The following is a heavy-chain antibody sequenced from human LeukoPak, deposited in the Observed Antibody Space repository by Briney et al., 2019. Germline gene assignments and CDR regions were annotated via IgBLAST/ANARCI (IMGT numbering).Heavy chain of an antibody. CDR3: ARDLVTVTKGSDI. CDR1: ADSFSSHY. Sequence: SETLSLTCAVSADSFSSHYWTWIRQPPGKGLEWIGYISYIGSTNYNPSLKSRVTISIDTSKNQFSLKLTSVTAADTAVYYCARDLVTVTKGSDIWGQGTMVSVSS. D-gene: IGHD4-17*01. CDR2: ISYIGST. J-gene: IGHJ3*02. V-gene: IGHV4-59*11.